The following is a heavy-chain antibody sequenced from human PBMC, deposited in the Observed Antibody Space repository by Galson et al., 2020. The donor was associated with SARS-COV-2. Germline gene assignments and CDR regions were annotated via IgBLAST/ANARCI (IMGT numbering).Heavy chain of an antibody. CDR1: GGSFGGYS. J-gene: IGHJ6*03. Sequence: SETLSLTCAVYGGSFGGYSWTWVRQPPGKGLEWIGEINISGNTNYSPSLRSRVTISMDTSKNQFSLTLRSLTGADTALYYCARGHRGVVPSPVLGLGPYYLDYYMDVWGKGTAVTVSS. CDR3: ARGHRGVVPSPVLGLGPYYLDYYMDV. V-gene: IGHV4-34*01. D-gene: IGHD3-10*01. CDR2: INISGNT.